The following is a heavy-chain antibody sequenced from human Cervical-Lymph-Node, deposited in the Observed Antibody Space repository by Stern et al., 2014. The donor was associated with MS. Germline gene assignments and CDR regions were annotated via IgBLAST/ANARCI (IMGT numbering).Heavy chain of an antibody. Sequence: QLVQSGAEVKKPGSPVRVSCKASGGTFTTYAISWVRQAPGQGPEWMGGIIPMSGTEKYAQKFQGRVKITADASTTTAYMELSSLKFDDTAVYYCARDLSGIGYYDYWGQGTLVAVSS. CDR2: IIPMSGTE. J-gene: IGHJ4*02. D-gene: IGHD3-22*01. CDR1: GGTFTTYA. V-gene: IGHV1-69*01. CDR3: ARDLSGIGYYDY.